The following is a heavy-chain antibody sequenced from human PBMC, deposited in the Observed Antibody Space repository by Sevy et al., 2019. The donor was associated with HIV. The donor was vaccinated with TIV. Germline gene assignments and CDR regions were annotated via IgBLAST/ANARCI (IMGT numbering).Heavy chain of an antibody. CDR3: AIDYSSGQYYFDY. J-gene: IGHJ4*02. D-gene: IGHD3-22*01. Sequence: ASVKVSCKASGGTFSSYAISWVRQAPGQGLEWMGGIITIFGTANYAQKFQGRVTITADESTSTAYMELSSLRSEDTAVYYFAIDYSSGQYYFDYWGQGTLVTVSS. CDR2: IITIFGTA. V-gene: IGHV1-69*13. CDR1: GGTFSSYA.